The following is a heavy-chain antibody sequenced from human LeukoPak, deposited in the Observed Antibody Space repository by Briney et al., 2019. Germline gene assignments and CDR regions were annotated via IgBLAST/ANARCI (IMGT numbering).Heavy chain of an antibody. CDR3: ARVLYCSGGSCYGRSGYSVYYFGY. Sequence: ASVKVSCKASGYTLTSYDINWVRQATGQGLEWMGWMNPNSGNTGYAQKFQGRVTMTRNTSISTAYMELSSLRSEDTAVYYCARVLYCSGGSCYGRSGYSVYYFGYWGQGTLVTVSS. CDR2: MNPNSGNT. J-gene: IGHJ4*02. V-gene: IGHV1-8*01. CDR1: GYTLTSYD. D-gene: IGHD2-15*01.